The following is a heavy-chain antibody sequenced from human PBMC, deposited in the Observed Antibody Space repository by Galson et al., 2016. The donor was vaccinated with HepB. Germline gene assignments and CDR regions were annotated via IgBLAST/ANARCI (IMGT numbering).Heavy chain of an antibody. CDR3: AREGPFEYSSSSMDY. CDR2: ISYNGSEK. V-gene: IGHV3-30*04. CDR1: GFTFSSYA. Sequence: SLRLSCAASGFTFSSYAMHWVRQAPGKGLEWMALISYNGSEKSYADSVKGRFTISRDNSKNMMFLQMNSLRPEDTAVYFCAREGPFEYSSSSMDYWGQGTLVTVSP. D-gene: IGHD6-6*01. J-gene: IGHJ4*02.